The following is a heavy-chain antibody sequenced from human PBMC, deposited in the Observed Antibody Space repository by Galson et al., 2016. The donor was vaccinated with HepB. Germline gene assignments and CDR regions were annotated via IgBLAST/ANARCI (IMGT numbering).Heavy chain of an antibody. CDR3: ATGAGGYNYFES. CDR1: GGTFSNYA. J-gene: IGHJ4*02. Sequence: SVKVSCKASGGTFSNYAISWVRQAPGQGLEWMGGIIPALDTTNYAQRFQGRVTITADKSTTTAYMELSSLTAEDTAIYSCATGAGGYNYFESWGQGSLVTVSS. V-gene: IGHV1-69*06. D-gene: IGHD5-24*01. CDR2: IIPALDTT.